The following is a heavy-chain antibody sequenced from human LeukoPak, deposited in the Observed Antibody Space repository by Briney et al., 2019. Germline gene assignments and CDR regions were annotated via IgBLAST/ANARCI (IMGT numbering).Heavy chain of an antibody. CDR2: IYHSGST. Sequence: SETLSLTCAVSGGSISSGGYSWGWIRQPPGKGVEWIGYIYHSGSTSYNPSLKSRVPISVVRSKNQFSLKLSSVTAADTAVYYCARGYYAHAFDIWGQGTVVTVSS. V-gene: IGHV4-30-2*01. CDR1: GGSISSGGYS. J-gene: IGHJ3*02. CDR3: ARGYYAHAFDI. D-gene: IGHD1-26*01.